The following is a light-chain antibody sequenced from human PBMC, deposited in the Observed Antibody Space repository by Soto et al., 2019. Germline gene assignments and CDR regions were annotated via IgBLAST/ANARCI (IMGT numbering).Light chain of an antibody. Sequence: EIVMTQSPATLSVSPGERATLSCRASQSVNINLAWYQQKPGQAPRLLIYAASTRATGVPARFSGSGSETEFTLSISSLQSEDFAVYYCQRYNYWPLGLTFGGGTKVEIK. CDR1: QSVNIN. J-gene: IGKJ4*01. CDR2: AAS. CDR3: QRYNYWPLGLT. V-gene: IGKV3-15*01.